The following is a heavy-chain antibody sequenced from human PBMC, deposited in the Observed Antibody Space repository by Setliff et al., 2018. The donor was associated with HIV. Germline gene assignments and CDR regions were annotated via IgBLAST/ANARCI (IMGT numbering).Heavy chain of an antibody. CDR1: GGPFNFYF. Sequence: SETLSLTCAVYGGPFNFYFWTWIRQTPGKGLEWIGDISHSGKSNYNPSLESRVTMSVDTSKNQFSLRLTSVTAADTAIYYCARSSGRYSTSSLAFWGQGTLVTV. CDR3: ARSSGRYSTSSLAF. V-gene: IGHV4-34*01. CDR2: ISHSGKS. J-gene: IGHJ4*02. D-gene: IGHD6-6*01.